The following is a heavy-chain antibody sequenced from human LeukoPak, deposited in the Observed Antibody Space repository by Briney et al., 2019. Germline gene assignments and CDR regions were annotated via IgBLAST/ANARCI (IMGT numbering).Heavy chain of an antibody. V-gene: IGHV1-18*01. Sequence: ASVMVSCKASGYTFTSYDINWVRQATGQGLEWMGWISAYNGNTNYAQKLQGRVTMTTDTSTSTAYMELRSLRSDDTAVYYCARDSSSSSSRSFDYWGQGTLVTVSS. CDR3: ARDSSSSSSRSFDY. CDR2: ISAYNGNT. J-gene: IGHJ4*02. CDR1: GYTFTSYD. D-gene: IGHD6-6*01.